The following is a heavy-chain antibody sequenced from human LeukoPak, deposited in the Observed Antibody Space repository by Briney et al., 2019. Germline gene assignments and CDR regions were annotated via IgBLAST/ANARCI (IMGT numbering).Heavy chain of an antibody. V-gene: IGHV5-51*01. D-gene: IGHD3-22*01. Sequence: LGESLKISCQGSGYSFTSYWIGWVRQMPGKGLEWMGIIYPGDSDTRYSPSFQGQVTISADKFISTAYLQWSSLKASDTAMYYCARSTFDDSSGYYVDMGAFDIWGQGTMATVSS. CDR2: IYPGDSDT. CDR1: GYSFTSYW. J-gene: IGHJ3*02. CDR3: ARSTFDDSSGYYVDMGAFDI.